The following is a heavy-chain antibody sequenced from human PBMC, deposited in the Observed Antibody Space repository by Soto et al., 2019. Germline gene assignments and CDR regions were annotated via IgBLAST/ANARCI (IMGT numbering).Heavy chain of an antibody. V-gene: IGHV3-30*18. J-gene: IGHJ4*02. CDR1: GFTFSSYG. CDR3: AKDRGVGIWYYFDY. D-gene: IGHD1-20*01. Sequence: QVQLVESGGGVVQPGRSLRLSCAASGFTFSSYGMHWVRQAPGKGLEWVAVISYDGSNKYYADSVKGRFTISRDNSKNTLYLQMTSLRAEDTAVYYCAKDRGVGIWYYFDYWGQGTLVTVSS. CDR2: ISYDGSNK.